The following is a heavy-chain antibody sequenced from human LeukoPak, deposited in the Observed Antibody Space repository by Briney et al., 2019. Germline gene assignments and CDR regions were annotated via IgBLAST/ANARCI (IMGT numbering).Heavy chain of an antibody. Sequence: PGGSLRLSCAASGFTFSSYAMHWVRQAPGKGLEWVSEIYSDGSRYYAASVKGRFSISRDNSKNTVYLQMNSLRVEDTAVYYCAKYLSGREFFDYWGQGTLVTVSS. D-gene: IGHD3-9*01. CDR1: GFTFSSYA. V-gene: IGHV3-53*01. J-gene: IGHJ4*02. CDR3: AKYLSGREFFDY. CDR2: IYSDGSR.